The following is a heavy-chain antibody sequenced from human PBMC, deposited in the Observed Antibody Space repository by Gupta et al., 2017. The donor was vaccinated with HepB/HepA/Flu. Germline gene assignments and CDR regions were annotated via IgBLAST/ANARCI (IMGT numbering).Heavy chain of an antibody. D-gene: IGHD5/OR15-5a*01. V-gene: IGHV3-30*03. CDR1: GFTFSSYG. Sequence: QVQLVESGGGVVQPGRPLRLSCAASGFTFSSYGMHWVRQAPGKGLEWVTLISFDGNNNYYADSVKGRFTVSRDNSKNTLYLQMNSLRAEDTAVYYCATRSTMTYYYYYMDVWGKGTTVTVSS. CDR2: ISFDGNNN. J-gene: IGHJ6*03. CDR3: ATRSTMTYYYYYMDV.